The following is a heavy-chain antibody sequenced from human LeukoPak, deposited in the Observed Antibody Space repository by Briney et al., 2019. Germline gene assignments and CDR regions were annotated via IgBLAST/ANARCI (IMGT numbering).Heavy chain of an antibody. CDR2: ISGSGSTI. D-gene: IGHD3-10*01. CDR3: ARDAVTMVRGVNY. Sequence: PGGSLRLSCAASGFTFSDYYMSWIRQAPGKGLEWVSYISGSGSTIYYADSVKGRFTISRDNAKNSLYLQMNSLRAEDTAVYYCARDAVTMVRGVNYWGQGTLVTVSS. J-gene: IGHJ4*02. V-gene: IGHV3-11*01. CDR1: GFTFSDYY.